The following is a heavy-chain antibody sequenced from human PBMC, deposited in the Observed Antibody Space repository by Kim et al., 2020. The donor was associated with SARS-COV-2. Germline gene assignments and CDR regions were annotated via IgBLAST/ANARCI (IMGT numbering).Heavy chain of an antibody. D-gene: IGHD3-22*01. V-gene: IGHV3-33*01. CDR2: IWYDGSNK. CDR3: ARGDLEYYYDSSGYYHPGAFDI. J-gene: IGHJ3*02. Sequence: GGSLRLSCAASGFTFSSYGMHWVRQAPGKGLEWVAVIWYDGSNKYYADSVKGRFTISRDNSKNTLYLQMNSLRAEDTAVYYCARGDLEYYYDSSGYYHPGAFDIWGQGTMVTVSS. CDR1: GFTFSSYG.